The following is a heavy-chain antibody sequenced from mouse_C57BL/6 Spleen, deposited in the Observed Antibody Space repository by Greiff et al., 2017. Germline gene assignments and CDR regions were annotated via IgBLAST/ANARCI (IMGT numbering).Heavy chain of an antibody. V-gene: IGHV5-6*01. Sequence: VQLQQSGGDLVKPGGSLKLSCAASGFTFSSYGMSWVRQTPDKRLEWVATISSGGSYTYYPDSVKGRFTISRDNAKNTLYLQMSSLKSEDTAMYYCASGPWDFDYWGQGTTLTVSS. CDR1: GFTFSSYG. J-gene: IGHJ2*01. CDR2: ISSGGSYT. CDR3: ASGPWDFDY. D-gene: IGHD4-1*01.